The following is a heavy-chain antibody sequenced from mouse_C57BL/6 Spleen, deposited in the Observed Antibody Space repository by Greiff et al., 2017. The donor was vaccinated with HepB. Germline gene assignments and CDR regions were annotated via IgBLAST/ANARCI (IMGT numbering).Heavy chain of an antibody. CDR3: ARQVVTTGGFAY. D-gene: IGHD2-2*01. CDR2: ISSGGSYT. J-gene: IGHJ3*01. V-gene: IGHV5-6*02. Sequence: EVKLEESGGDLVKPGGSLKLSCAASGFTFSSYGMSWVRQTPDKRLEWVATISSGGSYTYYPDSVKGRFTISRDNAKNTLYLQMSSLKSEDTAMYYCARQVVTTGGFAYWGQGTLVTVSA. CDR1: GFTFSSYG.